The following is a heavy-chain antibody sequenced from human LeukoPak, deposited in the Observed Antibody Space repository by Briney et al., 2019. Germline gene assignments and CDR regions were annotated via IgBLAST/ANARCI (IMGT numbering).Heavy chain of an antibody. CDR2: IIPILGIA. J-gene: IGHJ4*02. V-gene: IGHV1-69*04. D-gene: IGHD3-22*01. CDR1: GYTFTGYY. CDR3: ARDSYYDSSGLFDY. Sequence: SVKVSCKASGYTFTGYYMHWVRQAPGQGLEWMGRIIPILGIANYARKFQGRVTITADKSTSTAYMELSSLRSEDTAVYYCARDSYYDSSGLFDYWGQGTLVTVSS.